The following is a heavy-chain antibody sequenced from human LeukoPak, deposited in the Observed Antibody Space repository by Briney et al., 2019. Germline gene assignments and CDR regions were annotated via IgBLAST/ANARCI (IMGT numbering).Heavy chain of an antibody. J-gene: IGHJ3*02. CDR2: ISSSSSTI. D-gene: IGHD5-24*01. CDR3: AKVRRDGYTGYDACDI. CDR1: GFTFSSYS. Sequence: PGGSLRLSCAASGFTFSSYSMNWVRQAPGKGLEWVSYISSSSSTIYYADSVKGRFTISRDNSKNTLYLQMNSLRPEDTAVYYCAKVRRDGYTGYDACDIWGQGTMVTVSS. V-gene: IGHV3-48*01.